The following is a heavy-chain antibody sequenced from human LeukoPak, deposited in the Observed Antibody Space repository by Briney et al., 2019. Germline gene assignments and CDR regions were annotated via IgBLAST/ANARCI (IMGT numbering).Heavy chain of an antibody. V-gene: IGHV3-74*01. CDR1: GFTFSNYW. J-gene: IGHJ4*02. Sequence: GGSLRLSCAASGFTFSNYWMHWVRQAPGKGLVWVSHINGDGTNTRYADSVKGRFTISRDNAKNTLYLQMNSLRAEDTAVYYCARDPNEWELPIDYWGQGTLVTVSS. CDR3: ARDPNEWELPIDY. CDR2: INGDGTNT. D-gene: IGHD1-26*01.